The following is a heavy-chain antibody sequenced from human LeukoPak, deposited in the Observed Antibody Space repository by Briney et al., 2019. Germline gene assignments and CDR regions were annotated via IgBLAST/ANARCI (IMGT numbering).Heavy chain of an antibody. V-gene: IGHV3-7*01. Sequence: PGGSLRLSCAASGFTFSSYWMSWVRQAPGKGLEWVANIKQDGSENYYVDSVKGRFTISRDNAKNSLYLQMNSLRAEDTAVYYCARAWEYYYDSSGYYFYDYWGQGTLVTVSS. CDR2: IKQDGSEN. D-gene: IGHD3-22*01. CDR1: GFTFSSYW. CDR3: ARAWEYYYDSSGYYFYDY. J-gene: IGHJ4*02.